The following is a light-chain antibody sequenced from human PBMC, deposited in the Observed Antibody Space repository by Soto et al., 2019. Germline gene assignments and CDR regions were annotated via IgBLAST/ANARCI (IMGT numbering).Light chain of an antibody. CDR2: GAS. CDR1: QSFSSNY. V-gene: IGKV3-20*01. CDR3: QRYGSSVT. J-gene: IGKJ4*01. Sequence: EVVLTQSPGTLSLSPGDRVTLSCRASQSFSSNYLAWYQQKPGQAPRLLIYGASSRAPGTPDRFSGSRSGTDFSLTISRLEPEDFAVYFCQRYGSSVTFGGGTKVEIK.